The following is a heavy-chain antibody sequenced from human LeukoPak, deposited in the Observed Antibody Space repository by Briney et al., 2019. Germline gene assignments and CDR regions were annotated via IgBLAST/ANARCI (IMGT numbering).Heavy chain of an antibody. V-gene: IGHV4-34*01. Sequence: SETLSLTCTVYGGSFSGYHWSWIRQPPGKGLEWIGEISHSGSTNYNPSLKSRVTISEDTSKNQFSLKLSSVTAADTAVYYCARDPRGYSYGSRGGFDYWGQGTLVTISS. CDR1: GGSFSGYH. D-gene: IGHD5-18*01. J-gene: IGHJ4*02. CDR2: ISHSGST. CDR3: ARDPRGYSYGSRGGFDY.